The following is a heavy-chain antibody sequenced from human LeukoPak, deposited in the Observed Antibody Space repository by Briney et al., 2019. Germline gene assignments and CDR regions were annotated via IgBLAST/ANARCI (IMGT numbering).Heavy chain of an antibody. CDR2: IYPGDSDT. J-gene: IGHJ4*02. D-gene: IGHD3-22*01. CDR1: GYSFTSYW. V-gene: IGHV5-51*01. Sequence: GESLKISCKGSGYSFTSYWIGWVRQMPGKGLEWMGIIYPGDSDTRYSPSFQGQVTISADKSISTAYLQWSSLKASDTAIYYCARPIDSSGYSLDFWGQGTLVTVSS. CDR3: ARPIDSSGYSLDF.